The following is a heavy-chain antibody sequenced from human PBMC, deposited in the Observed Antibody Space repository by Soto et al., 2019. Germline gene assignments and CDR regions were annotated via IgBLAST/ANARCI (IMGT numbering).Heavy chain of an antibody. V-gene: IGHV4-31*03. D-gene: IGHD1-1*01. CDR1: GGSISTVGHY. CDR2: IYHTGST. J-gene: IGHJ4*02. CDR3: ARATGTLRSRNCDY. Sequence: TLSLTCTVSGGSISTVGHYWTWIRQPPGKGLEWIGSIYHTGSTYYSKSLRSRLTMSVDTSKSQFSLRLSSVTAADTAVYYCARATGTLRSRNCDYWGQGSLVTVSS.